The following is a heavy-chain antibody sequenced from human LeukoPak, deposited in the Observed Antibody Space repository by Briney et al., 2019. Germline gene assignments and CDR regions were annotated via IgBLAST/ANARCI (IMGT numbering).Heavy chain of an antibody. V-gene: IGHV3-21*01. CDR2: ISSSSSYI. CDR1: GGSFSGYY. D-gene: IGHD6-19*01. Sequence: ETLSLTCAVYGGSFSGYYWSWIRQAPGKGLEWVSSISSSSSYIYYADSVKGRFTISRDNAKNSLYLQMNSLRAEDTAVYYCARSPSSGKFDYWGQGTLVTVSS. J-gene: IGHJ4*02. CDR3: ARSPSSGKFDY.